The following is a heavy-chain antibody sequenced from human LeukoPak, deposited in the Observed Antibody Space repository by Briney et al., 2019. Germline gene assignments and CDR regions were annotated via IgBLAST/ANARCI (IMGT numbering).Heavy chain of an antibody. D-gene: IGHD2-2*01. CDR3: ARGSRYCSSTSCPGSLDY. Sequence: ASETLSLTCTVSGGSISSYYWSWIRQPPGKGLEWIGYIYYSGSTNYNPSLKSRVTISVDTSKNQFSLKLSSVTAADTAVYYCARGSRYCSSTSCPGSLDYWGQGTLVTVSS. CDR2: IYYSGST. CDR1: GGSISSYY. V-gene: IGHV4-59*12. J-gene: IGHJ4*02.